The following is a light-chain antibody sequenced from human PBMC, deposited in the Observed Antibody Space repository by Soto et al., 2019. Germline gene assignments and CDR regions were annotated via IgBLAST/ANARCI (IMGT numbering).Light chain of an antibody. CDR2: WAS. CDR3: QPYSSTPIT. J-gene: IGKJ5*01. CDR1: QSVLYSSNNKNY. Sequence: IVMTQSPDSLAVSLGERATINCTSSQSVLYSSNNKNYLAWYQQKPGQPPKLLIYWASTRESGVPDRFSGSGSGTDFTLTISSLQAEDVEVYYCQPYSSTPITFGQGTRLEIK. V-gene: IGKV4-1*01.